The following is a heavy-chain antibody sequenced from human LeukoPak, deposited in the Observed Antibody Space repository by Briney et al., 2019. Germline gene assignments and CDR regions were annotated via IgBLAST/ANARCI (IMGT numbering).Heavy chain of an antibody. CDR3: VKVRGRARVGYFDY. CDR2: INKDGSVT. V-gene: IGHV3-74*01. Sequence: GGSLRLSRADSVFTLSSSWIHWVRQAPGKGLVWVSRINKDGSVTDYAESVKGRLSIFRDNAKNTLYLQMNSLRVEDTAIYYCVKVRGRARVGYFDYWGQGTLVTVSS. CDR1: VFTLSSSW. D-gene: IGHD1-26*01. J-gene: IGHJ4*02.